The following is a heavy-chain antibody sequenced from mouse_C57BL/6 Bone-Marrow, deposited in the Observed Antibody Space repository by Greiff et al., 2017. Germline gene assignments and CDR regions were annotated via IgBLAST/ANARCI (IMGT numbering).Heavy chain of an antibody. J-gene: IGHJ4*01. CDR3: ARVGGTTVPYAMDY. V-gene: IGHV1-80*01. CDR1: GYAFSSYW. D-gene: IGHD1-1*01. Sequence: VQLQQSGAELVKPGASVKISCKASGYAFSSYWMNWVKQRPGKGLEWIGQIYPGDGDTNYNGTFKGKATLTADKSSSKAYMQLRSLTSEDSAVYFCARVGGTTVPYAMDYWGQGTSVTVSS. CDR2: IYPGDGDT.